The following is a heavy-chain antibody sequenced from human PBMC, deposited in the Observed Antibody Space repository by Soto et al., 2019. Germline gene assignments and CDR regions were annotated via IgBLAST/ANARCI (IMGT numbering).Heavy chain of an antibody. J-gene: IGHJ5*02. D-gene: IGHD4-17*01. CDR2: IYPADSDT. CDR3: ARTGRSGLRWLDFFDP. Sequence: PGESLKISCKGSGYSFTSYWIVWVRQVPGKGLEWMGLIYPADSDTRYNPSFQGQVTISADTSTNTAFLHWSSLSASDSATYFCARTGRSGLRWLDFFDPWGQGTLVTVSS. V-gene: IGHV5-51*01. CDR1: GYSFTSYW.